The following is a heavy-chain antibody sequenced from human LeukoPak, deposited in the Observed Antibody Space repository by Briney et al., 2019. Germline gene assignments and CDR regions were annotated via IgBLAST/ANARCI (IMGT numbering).Heavy chain of an antibody. CDR3: ARGLPHRELVGALSSPLYYYYGMDV. J-gene: IGHJ6*02. D-gene: IGHD1-26*01. V-gene: IGHV3-53*04. CDR2: IYSGGST. CDR1: GFTVSSNY. Sequence: GSLSLSCAASGFTVSSNYMSWVRQAPGKGLEWVSVIYSGGSTYYADSVKGRFTISRHDSKNTLYLQMNSLRAEDTAVYYCARGLPHRELVGALSSPLYYYYGMDVWGQGTTVTVSS.